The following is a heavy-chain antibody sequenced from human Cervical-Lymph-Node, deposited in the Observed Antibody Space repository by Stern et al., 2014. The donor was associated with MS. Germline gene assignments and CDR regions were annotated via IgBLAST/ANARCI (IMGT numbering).Heavy chain of an antibody. Sequence: QLQLQESGPGLVKPSETLSLTCTVSGGSISSYYWSWIRLPPGKGLEWIGYIYYSGSTNYNPSLKSRVTIYVDTSKNQFSLKLSSVTAADTALYYCARHSERYFDWNQNWFDPWGQGTLVTVSS. D-gene: IGHD3-9*01. J-gene: IGHJ5*02. CDR3: ARHSERYFDWNQNWFDP. CDR2: IYYSGST. CDR1: GGSISSYY. V-gene: IGHV4-59*08.